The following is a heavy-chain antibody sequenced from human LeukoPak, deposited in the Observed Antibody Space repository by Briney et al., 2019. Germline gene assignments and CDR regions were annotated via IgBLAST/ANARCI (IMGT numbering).Heavy chain of an antibody. CDR1: GYTFTSYH. V-gene: IGHV1-8*03. CDR3: ARTTSLTASGYDY. Sequence: GASVKVSCKTSGYTFTSYHINWVRQATGQGLEWMGWMNPYSGDRGYAQNFQGRVSITSDASIGTAYMELSSLRSDDTAAYFCARTTSLTASGYDYWGQGTLVTVSS. D-gene: IGHD4-17*01. J-gene: IGHJ4*02. CDR2: MNPYSGDR.